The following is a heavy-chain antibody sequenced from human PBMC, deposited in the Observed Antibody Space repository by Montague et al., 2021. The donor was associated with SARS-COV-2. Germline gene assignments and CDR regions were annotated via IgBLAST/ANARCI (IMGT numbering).Heavy chain of an antibody. Sequence: SLRLSCAASGFTFSTYTMHWVRQAPGKGLEWVALISYDENNEYYADSVKGRFTISRDNSKNTLCPQMNSLRAEDTAVYYCARDNLQRSSGRYDGFGYWGQGTLVAVSS. CDR1: GFTFSTYT. V-gene: IGHV3-30-3*01. D-gene: IGHD6-19*01. CDR2: ISYDENNE. CDR3: ARDNLQRSSGRYDGFGY. J-gene: IGHJ4*02.